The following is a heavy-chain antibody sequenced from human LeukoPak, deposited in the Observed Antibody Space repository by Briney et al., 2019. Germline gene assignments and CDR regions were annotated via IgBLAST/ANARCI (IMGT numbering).Heavy chain of an antibody. J-gene: IGHJ4*02. V-gene: IGHV3-66*02. Sequence: GGSLRPSCAASGFTFSSYWMSWVRQAPGKGLEWVSVIYSGGSTYYADSVKGRFTISRDNSKNTLYLQMNSLRAEDTAVYYCARSTVTEYVGEYYFDYWGQGTLVTVSS. D-gene: IGHD4-11*01. CDR3: ARSTVTEYVGEYYFDY. CDR1: GFTFSSYW. CDR2: IYSGGST.